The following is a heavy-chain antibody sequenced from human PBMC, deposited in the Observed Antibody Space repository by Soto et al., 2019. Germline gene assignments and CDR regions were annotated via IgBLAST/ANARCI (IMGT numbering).Heavy chain of an antibody. CDR2: VNPHSGDT. Sequence: QVQLVQSGAEVKKPGASVKVSCKASGYSFTSYDMNWVRQAPGQELEWMGWVNPHSGDTDYAQKFQDRVTMTTGTSIRTAYMELSSLRSEDTAVYYCARVSFLAPVTGAEIFDFWGQGTMVTVSS. CDR1: GYSFTSYD. D-gene: IGHD2-21*02. CDR3: ARVSFLAPVTGAEIFDF. V-gene: IGHV1-8*01. J-gene: IGHJ3*01.